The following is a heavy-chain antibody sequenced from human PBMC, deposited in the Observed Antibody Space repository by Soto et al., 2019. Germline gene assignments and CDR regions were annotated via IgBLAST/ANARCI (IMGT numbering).Heavy chain of an antibody. CDR3: ARAYCSSTSCYFAY. J-gene: IGHJ4*02. Sequence: GASVKVSCKASGYTFTSYCISWVRQAPGQGLECMGWISAYNGNTNYAQKLQGRVTMTTDTSTSTAYMELRSLRSDDTAVYYCARAYCSSTSCYFAYWGQGTLVTVSS. CDR2: ISAYNGNT. D-gene: IGHD2-2*01. CDR1: GYTFTSYC. V-gene: IGHV1-18*01.